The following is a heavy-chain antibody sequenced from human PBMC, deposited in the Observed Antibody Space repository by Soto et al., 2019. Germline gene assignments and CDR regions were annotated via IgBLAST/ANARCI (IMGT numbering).Heavy chain of an antibody. D-gene: IGHD1-26*01. CDR1: GFTFSSYS. J-gene: IGHJ4*02. Sequence: PGGSLRLSCAASGFTFSSYSMNWVRQAPGKGLEWVSSISSSSSYIYYADSVKGRFTISRDNAKNSLYLQMNSLRAEDTAVYYCARDNPLEVGALFDCWGQGTLVTVSS. CDR3: ARDNPLEVGALFDC. CDR2: ISSSSSYI. V-gene: IGHV3-21*01.